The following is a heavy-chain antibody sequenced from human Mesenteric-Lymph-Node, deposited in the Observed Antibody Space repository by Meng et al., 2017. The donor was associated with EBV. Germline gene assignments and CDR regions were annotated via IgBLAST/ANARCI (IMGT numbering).Heavy chain of an antibody. J-gene: IGHJ4*02. CDR3: SNLPYNY. D-gene: IGHD5-24*01. CDR1: GFSFNIYD. CDR2: ISGSGTTT. Sequence: EVQVLESGGGLVPPGGSLRLSCAVSGFSFNIYDMNWVRQAPGRGLEWVSGISGSGTTTYYADSVKGRFSISRDNSGNTVYLQMNSLRAEDTAVYYCSNLPYNYWGQGTLVTVSS. V-gene: IGHV3-23*01.